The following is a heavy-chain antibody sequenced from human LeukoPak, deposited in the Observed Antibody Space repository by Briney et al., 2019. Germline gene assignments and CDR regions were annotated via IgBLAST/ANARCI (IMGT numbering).Heavy chain of an antibody. CDR1: GGTFSSYA. J-gene: IGHJ5*02. CDR2: IIPIFGTA. V-gene: IGHV1-69*06. Sequence: SVKVSSKASGGTFSSYAISWVRQAPGQGLEWMGGIIPIFGTANYAQKFQGRVTITADKSTSTAYMELSSLRSEDTAVYYCARDLLHYYDSSGYANNWFDPWGQGTLVTVSS. CDR3: ARDLLHYYDSSGYANNWFDP. D-gene: IGHD3-22*01.